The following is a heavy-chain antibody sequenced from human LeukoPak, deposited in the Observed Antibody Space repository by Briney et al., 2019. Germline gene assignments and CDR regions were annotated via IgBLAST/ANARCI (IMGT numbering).Heavy chain of an antibody. V-gene: IGHV3-43*02. CDR3: AIVPATRDGHGAWFDP. CDR1: GFTFDDYA. CDR2: ISGNGGST. Sequence: GGSPRLSCAASGFTFDDYAMHWVRQAPGKGLEWVSLISGNGGSTFYAASVKGRFTISRDNSKNSLYLQMNSLRTEDTALYYCAIVPATRDGHGAWFDPWGQGTLVTVSS. J-gene: IGHJ5*02. D-gene: IGHD5-24*01.